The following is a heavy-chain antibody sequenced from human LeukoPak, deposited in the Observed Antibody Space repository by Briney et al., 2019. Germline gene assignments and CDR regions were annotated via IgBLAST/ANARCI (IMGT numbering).Heavy chain of an antibody. Sequence: SETLSLTCTVSGGSISSSRYYWGWIRQPPGKGLEWIGSMYYSGSTYYTPSHKSRVTISGDTSKNQFSLKLSSVTAADTAVYYCARQGDYGDNPFDYWGQGTLVTVSS. J-gene: IGHJ4*02. D-gene: IGHD4-17*01. CDR3: ARQGDYGDNPFDY. CDR1: GGSISSSRYY. V-gene: IGHV4-39*01. CDR2: MYYSGST.